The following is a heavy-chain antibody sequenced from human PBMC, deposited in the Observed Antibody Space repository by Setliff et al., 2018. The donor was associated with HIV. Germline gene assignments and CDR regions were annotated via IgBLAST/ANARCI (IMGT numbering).Heavy chain of an antibody. V-gene: IGHV4-38-2*01. CDR3: ARGQDGHSVLFDY. CDR2: INHSGST. D-gene: IGHD3-10*02. J-gene: IGHJ4*02. CDR1: GYSISNGYY. Sequence: TSETLSLTCAVSGYSISNGYYWGWIRQPPGKGLEWIGEINHSGSTNYNPSLKSRVTISVDTSKNQFSLKLSSVTAADTAVYYCARGQDGHSVLFDYWGQGALVTVSS.